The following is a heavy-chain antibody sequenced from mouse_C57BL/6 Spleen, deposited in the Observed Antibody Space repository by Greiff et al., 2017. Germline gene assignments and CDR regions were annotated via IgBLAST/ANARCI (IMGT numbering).Heavy chain of an antibody. CDR3: TTSGYGSSYDY. CDR1: GFNIKDYY. J-gene: IGHJ2*01. CDR2: IDPEDGDT. V-gene: IGHV14-1*01. Sequence: EVKLLESGAELVRPGASVKLSCTASGFNIKDYYMHWVKQRPEQGLEWIGRIDPEDGDTESAPKFQGKATMTADTSSNTAYLQLSSLTAEDTAVYYCTTSGYGSSYDYWGQGTTLTVSS. D-gene: IGHD1-1*01.